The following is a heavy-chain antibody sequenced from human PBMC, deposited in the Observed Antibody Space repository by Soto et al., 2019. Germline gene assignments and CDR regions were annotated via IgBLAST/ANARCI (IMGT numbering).Heavy chain of an antibody. Sequence: QITLKESGPTLVKPPQTPTLTCTFSGFSLSTSGVGVGWIRQPPGTALEWLALIYWDDDKRYSPSLKSRLTISKDTSKNQVVLTMPNMDPVDTATYYWVHHGYYSCGLDVWGQGTTVTVSS. V-gene: IGHV2-5*02. J-gene: IGHJ6*02. CDR1: GFSLSTSGVG. CDR2: IYWDDDK. CDR3: VHHGYYSCGLDV.